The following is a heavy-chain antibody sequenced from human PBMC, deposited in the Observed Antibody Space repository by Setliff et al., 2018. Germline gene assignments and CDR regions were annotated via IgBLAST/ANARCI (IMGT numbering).Heavy chain of an antibody. V-gene: IGHV3-23*01. Sequence: GSLRLSCEASGFTFSNYAMNWVRQAPGKGLEWVSGIRSNGGATYYAQSVKGRFTIPRDNSKSTLYLELDSLRAEDTAIYYCAKDSTGRDAFDIWGHGTMVTVSS. J-gene: IGHJ3*02. CDR3: AKDSTGRDAFDI. CDR1: GFTFSNYA. CDR2: IRSNGGAT.